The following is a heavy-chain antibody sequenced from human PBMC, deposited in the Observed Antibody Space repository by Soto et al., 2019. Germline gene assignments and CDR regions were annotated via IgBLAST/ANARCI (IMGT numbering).Heavy chain of an antibody. CDR3: VKGNWAYSYNNWFDP. CDR2: LSGDGRGT. CDR1: GFTFRSYA. D-gene: IGHD5-18*01. J-gene: IGHJ5*02. V-gene: IGHV3-64D*06. Sequence: PGGSLRLSCSASGFTFRSYAIHWVRQAPGKGLEYVSALSGDGRGTYYADSVKGRFTVFRDNSKNTLFLQMSSLRVEDTAVYYCVKGNWAYSYNNWFDPWGQGTLVTVSS.